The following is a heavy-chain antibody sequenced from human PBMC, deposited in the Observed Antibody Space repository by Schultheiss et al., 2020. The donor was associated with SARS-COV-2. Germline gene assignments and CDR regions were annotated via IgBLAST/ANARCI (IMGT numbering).Heavy chain of an antibody. CDR2: IWYDGSNK. J-gene: IGHJ4*02. CDR1: GFTFSSYS. Sequence: GGSLRLSCAASGFTFSSYSMHWVRQAPGKGLEWVAVIWYDGSNKYYADSVKGRFTISRDNSKNTLYLQMNSLRAEDTAVYYCARDGDSGSYSPAFDYWGQGTLVTVSS. CDR3: ARDGDSGSYSPAFDY. D-gene: IGHD1-26*01. V-gene: IGHV3-33*08.